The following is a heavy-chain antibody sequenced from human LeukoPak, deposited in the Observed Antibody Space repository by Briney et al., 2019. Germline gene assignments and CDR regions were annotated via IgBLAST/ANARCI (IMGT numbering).Heavy chain of an antibody. CDR2: MYYSGRI. J-gene: IGHJ4*02. V-gene: IGHV4-30-4*07. Sequence: SQTLSLTCAVSGGSISSGDYSWSWIRQPPGKGLEWIGYMYYSGRIYYNPSLKSRLTILVDTSKNQFSLKLSSVTAADTAVYYCARLYSGSYIYWGQGTLVTVSS. D-gene: IGHD1-26*01. CDR1: GGSISSGDYS. CDR3: ARLYSGSYIY.